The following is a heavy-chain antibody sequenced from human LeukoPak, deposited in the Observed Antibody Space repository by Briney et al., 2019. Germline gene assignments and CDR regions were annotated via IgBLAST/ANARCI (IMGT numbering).Heavy chain of an antibody. CDR2: ISSSSSTI. J-gene: IGHJ6*02. CDR1: GFTFSSYN. Sequence: GGSLGLSCAASGFTFSSYNMNWVRQAPGKGLEWVSYISSSSSTIYYADSVKGRFTTSRENAKNSLYLQMNSLRAEDTAVYYCAREDIVVVPAAMTEEDYYYYGMDVWGQGTTVTVSS. D-gene: IGHD2-2*01. CDR3: AREDIVVVPAAMTEEDYYYYGMDV. V-gene: IGHV3-48*01.